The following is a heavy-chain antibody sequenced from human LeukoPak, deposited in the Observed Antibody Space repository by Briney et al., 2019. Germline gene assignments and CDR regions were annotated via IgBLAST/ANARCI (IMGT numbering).Heavy chain of an antibody. CDR3: AREASGSGYYYFGY. CDR2: IHSGGST. Sequence: GGSLRLSCAASRFTFSSYAMSWVRQAAGKGLEWVSVIHSGGSTDYADSVKGRFTISRDNSKNTLYLQMNTLRAEDTAVYYCAREASGSGYYYFGYWGQGTLVTVSS. V-gene: IGHV3-53*01. J-gene: IGHJ4*02. CDR1: RFTFSSYA. D-gene: IGHD6-19*01.